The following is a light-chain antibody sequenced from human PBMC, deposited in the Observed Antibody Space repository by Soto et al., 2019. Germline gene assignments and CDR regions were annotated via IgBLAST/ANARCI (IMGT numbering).Light chain of an antibody. CDR3: NSYAGSSYV. CDR2: GVS. Sequence: QSVLTQPASVSGSPGQSITISCTGTSSDVGGYNYVSWYQQYPGKAPKLIIYGVSNRPSGVSNRFSGSKFGNTASLTISGLQADDEADYYCNSYAGSSYVFGTGTKVTVL. CDR1: SSDVGGYNY. V-gene: IGLV2-14*01. J-gene: IGLJ1*01.